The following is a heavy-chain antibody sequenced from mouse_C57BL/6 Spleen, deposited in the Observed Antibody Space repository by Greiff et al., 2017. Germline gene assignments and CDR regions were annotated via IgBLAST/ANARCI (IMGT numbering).Heavy chain of an antibody. CDR2: ISSGGSYT. CDR3: ARHRGSANLDLFDY. J-gene: IGHJ2*01. D-gene: IGHD4-1*01. Sequence: EVKLVESGGDLVKPGGSLKLSCAASGFTFSSYGMSWVRQTPDKRLEWVATISSGGSYTYYPDSVKGRFTISRDNAKNTLYLQMSSLKSEDTAMYYCARHRGSANLDLFDYWGQGATLPASS. V-gene: IGHV5-6*01. CDR1: GFTFSSYG.